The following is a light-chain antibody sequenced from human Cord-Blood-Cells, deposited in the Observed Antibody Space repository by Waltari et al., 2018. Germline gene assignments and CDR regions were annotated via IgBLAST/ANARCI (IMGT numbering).Light chain of an antibody. V-gene: IGKV1-5*03. J-gene: IGKJ1*01. Sequence: VGDRVTITCRASQSISSWLAWYQQKPGKAPKLLIYKASSLESGVPSRFSGSGSGTEFTLTISSLQPDDFATYYCQQYNSYWTFGQGTKVEIK. CDR3: QQYNSYWT. CDR2: KAS. CDR1: QSISSW.